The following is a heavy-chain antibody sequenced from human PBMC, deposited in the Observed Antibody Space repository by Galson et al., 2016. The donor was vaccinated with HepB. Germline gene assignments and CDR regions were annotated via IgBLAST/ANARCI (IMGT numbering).Heavy chain of an antibody. CDR2: IIPALNIT. CDR3: ARGRIVVIPSAIFQWFDP. V-gene: IGHV1-69*10. D-gene: IGHD2-15*01. J-gene: IGHJ5*02. Sequence: SVKVSCKASGDTFKTYAINWVRQAPGQGLEWMGGIIPALNITDYAQKFQGRVTISADKPTSTAYMELGSLRSEDSAIYYCARGRIVVIPSAIFQWFDPWGQGTLVTVSS. CDR1: GDTFKTYA.